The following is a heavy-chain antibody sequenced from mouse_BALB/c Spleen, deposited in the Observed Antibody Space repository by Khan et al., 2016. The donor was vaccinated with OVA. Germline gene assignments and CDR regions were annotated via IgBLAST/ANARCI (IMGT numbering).Heavy chain of an antibody. V-gene: IGHV1S132*01. CDR2: IFPGTGTT. Sequence: QVRLQQSGAELVKPGASVKLSCKTSGYTFPSYWIQWVKQRPGQGLGWIGQIFPGTGTTYYNENFKDKATLTVDTSSSSAYMQLTSLTSEDSAVYFCARGYFGNYEFVYWGQGTLVTVSP. J-gene: IGHJ3*01. D-gene: IGHD2-1*01. CDR1: GYTFPSYW. CDR3: ARGYFGNYEFVY.